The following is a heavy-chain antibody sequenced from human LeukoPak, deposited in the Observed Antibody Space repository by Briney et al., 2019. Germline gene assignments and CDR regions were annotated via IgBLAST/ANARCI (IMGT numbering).Heavy chain of an antibody. CDR3: ARLAIYSSGGDY. CDR1: GGSFSGYY. J-gene: IGHJ4*02. CDR2: INHSGST. Sequence: PSETLSLTCAVYGGSFSGYYWSWIRQPPGKGLEWIGEINHSGSTNYNPSLKSRVTISVDTSKNQFSLKLSSVTAADTAVYYCARLAIYSSGGDYWGQGTLVTVSS. V-gene: IGHV4-34*01. D-gene: IGHD6-19*01.